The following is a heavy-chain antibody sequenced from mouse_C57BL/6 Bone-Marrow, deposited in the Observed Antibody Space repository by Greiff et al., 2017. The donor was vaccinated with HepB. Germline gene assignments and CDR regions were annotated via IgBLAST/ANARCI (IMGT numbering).Heavy chain of an antibody. CDR2: INPGSGGT. V-gene: IGHV1-54*01. J-gene: IGHJ1*03. Sequence: QVQLKQSGAELVRPGTSVKVSCKASGYAFTNYLIEWVKQRPGQGLEWIGVINPGSGGTNYNEKFKGKATLTADKSSSTAYMQLSSLTSEDSAVYFSARGPYGSSYFYWYCDVWGTGTTGTVSS. CDR3: ARGPYGSSYFYWYCDV. D-gene: IGHD1-1*01. CDR1: GYAFTNYL.